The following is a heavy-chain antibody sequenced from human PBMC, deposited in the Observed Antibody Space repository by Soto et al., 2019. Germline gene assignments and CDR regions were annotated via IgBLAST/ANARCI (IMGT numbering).Heavy chain of an antibody. CDR2: ISAYNGNT. CDR3: AREYQGVLRYFDWSPGGNWFDP. J-gene: IGHJ5*02. CDR1: GYTFTSYG. V-gene: IGHV1-18*04. D-gene: IGHD3-9*01. Sequence: GASVKVSCKASGYTFTSYGISWVRQAPGQGLEWMGWISAYNGNTNYAQKLQGRVTMTTDTSTSTAYMELRGLRSDDTAVYYCAREYQGVLRYFDWSPGGNWFDPWGQGTLVTVS.